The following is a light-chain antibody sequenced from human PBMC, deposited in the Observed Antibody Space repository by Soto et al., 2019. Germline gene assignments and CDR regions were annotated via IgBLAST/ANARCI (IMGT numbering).Light chain of an antibody. CDR3: QQYGSSPRT. J-gene: IGKJ1*01. Sequence: EIVLTQSPGTLSLSPGERATLSCRASQSVSSNYLAWYQQKPGQAPRPLIYGASSRATGIPDRFSGSGAGTDFPLTISRLESEDFAVYYCQQYGSSPRTFGQGTKVEIK. V-gene: IGKV3-20*01. CDR1: QSVSSNY. CDR2: GAS.